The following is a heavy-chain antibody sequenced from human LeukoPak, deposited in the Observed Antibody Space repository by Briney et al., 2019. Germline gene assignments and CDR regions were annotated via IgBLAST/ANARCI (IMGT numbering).Heavy chain of an antibody. J-gene: IGHJ6*03. D-gene: IGHD6-19*01. CDR2: IWYDGSNK. CDR3: AKDKVAVAGTKGSYMDV. V-gene: IGHV3-33*06. Sequence: GGSLRLSCAASGFTFSSYVLHWVRQAPGKGLEWVAVIWYDGSNKYYADSVKGRFTISRDNSKNTLYLQMNSLRAEDTAVYYCAKDKVAVAGTKGSYMDVWGKGTTVTVSS. CDR1: GFTFSSYV.